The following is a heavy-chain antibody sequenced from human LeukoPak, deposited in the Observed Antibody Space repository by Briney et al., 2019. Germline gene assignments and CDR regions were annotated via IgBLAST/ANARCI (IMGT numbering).Heavy chain of an antibody. Sequence: GGSLRLSCAASGFTFSSYAMSWVRQAPGKGLEWVSAISGSGGSTYYADSVKGRFIISRDNSKNTLFLHMNSLRVEDTAVYYCAKEIRPNDYWGQGTLVTVSS. CDR3: AKEIRPNDY. V-gene: IGHV3-23*01. CDR2: ISGSGGST. CDR1: GFTFSSYA. D-gene: IGHD3-10*01. J-gene: IGHJ4*02.